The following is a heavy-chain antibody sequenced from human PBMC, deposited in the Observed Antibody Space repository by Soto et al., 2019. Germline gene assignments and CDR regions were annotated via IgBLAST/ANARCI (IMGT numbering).Heavy chain of an antibody. Sequence: SETLSLTCAVYGGSFSGYYWSWIRQPPGKGLEWIGEINHSGSTNYNPSLKSRVTISVDTSKNQFSLKLSSVTAADTAVYYCAREVTTFDYWGQGTLVTVSS. CDR2: INHSGST. D-gene: IGHD4-17*01. J-gene: IGHJ4*02. V-gene: IGHV4-34*01. CDR3: AREVTTFDY. CDR1: GGSFSGYY.